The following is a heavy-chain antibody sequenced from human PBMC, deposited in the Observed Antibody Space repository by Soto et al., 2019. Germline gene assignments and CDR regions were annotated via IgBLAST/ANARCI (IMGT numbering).Heavy chain of an antibody. CDR2: INWDGGST. V-gene: IGHV3-43D*04. CDR3: AKSPRRYCVSTGCHGMDV. J-gene: IGHJ6*02. D-gene: IGHD2-2*01. CDR1: GFTFDDFA. Sequence: EVQLVESGGVVVQPGGSLRLSCAASGFTFDDFAMHWVRQAPGKGLEWVSLINWDGGSTYYADSVKGRFTISRDISKDSLYLQMNSLRVEDTALYYCAKSPRRYCVSTGCHGMDVWGQGTTVTVSS.